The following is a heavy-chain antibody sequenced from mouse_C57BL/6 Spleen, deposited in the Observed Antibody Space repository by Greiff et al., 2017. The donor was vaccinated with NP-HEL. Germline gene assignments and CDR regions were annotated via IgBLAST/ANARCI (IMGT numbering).Heavy chain of an antibody. V-gene: IGHV1-69*01. Sequence: VKLQQPGAELVMPGASVKLSCKASGYTFTSYWMHWVKQRPGQGLEWIGEIDPSDSYTNYNQKFKGKSTLTVDKSSSTAYMQLSSLTSEDSAVYYCARRPIYYYAMDYWGQGTSVTVSS. CDR3: ARRPIYYYAMDY. J-gene: IGHJ4*01. D-gene: IGHD1-3*01. CDR1: GYTFTSYW. CDR2: IDPSDSYT.